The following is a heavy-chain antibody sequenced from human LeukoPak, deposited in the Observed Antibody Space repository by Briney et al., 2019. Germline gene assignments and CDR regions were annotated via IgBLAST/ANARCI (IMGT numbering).Heavy chain of an antibody. CDR1: GFTFDDYA. D-gene: IGHD3-22*01. Sequence: PGGSLRLSCAASGFTFDDYAMFWVRQPPGKGLEWVSGVSWNSGTIGYADSVKGRFTISRYNAKNSLYLQMNSLRAEDTALYYCAILPPSGYSARPDAFDIWGQGTMVTVSS. V-gene: IGHV3-9*01. J-gene: IGHJ3*02. CDR3: AILPPSGYSARPDAFDI. CDR2: VSWNSGTI.